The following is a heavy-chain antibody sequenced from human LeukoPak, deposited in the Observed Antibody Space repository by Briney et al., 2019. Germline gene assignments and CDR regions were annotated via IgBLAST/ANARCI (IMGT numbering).Heavy chain of an antibody. CDR3: AKVGTPTDVTNFDY. J-gene: IGHJ4*02. D-gene: IGHD1-14*01. Sequence: GASVKVSCKASGGTFSSYAISWVRQAPGQGLEWMGRIIPIHGIANYAQKFQGRVTITADKSTSTAYMELSSLRSEDTAVYYCAKVGTPTDVTNFDYWGQGTLVTVSS. CDR2: IIPIHGIA. CDR1: GGTFSSYA. V-gene: IGHV1-69*04.